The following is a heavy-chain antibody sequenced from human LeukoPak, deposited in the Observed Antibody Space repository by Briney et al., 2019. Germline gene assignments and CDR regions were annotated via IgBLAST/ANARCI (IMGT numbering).Heavy chain of an antibody. CDR3: AREAYCSGGSCHEGFDY. Sequence: ASVKVSCKVSGYTLTELSMHWVRQAPGKGLEWMGGFDPEDGETIYAQKFQGRVTMTEDTSTDTAYMELRSLRSDDTAVYYCAREAYCSGGSCHEGFDYWGQGTLVTVSS. V-gene: IGHV1-24*01. CDR2: FDPEDGET. J-gene: IGHJ4*02. D-gene: IGHD2-15*01. CDR1: GYTLTELS.